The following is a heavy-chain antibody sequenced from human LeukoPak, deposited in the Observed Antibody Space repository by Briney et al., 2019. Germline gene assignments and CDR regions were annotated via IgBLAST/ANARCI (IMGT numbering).Heavy chain of an antibody. CDR3: ARENYYDSSGYYDY. CDR2: ISAYNGNT. V-gene: IGHV1-18*04. CDR1: GYSFTSYW. Sequence: GESLKISCKGSGYSFTSYWIGWVRQAPGQGLEWMGWISAYNGNTNYAQKLQGRVTMTTDTSTSTAYMELRSLRSDDTAVYYCARENYYDSSGYYDYWGQGTLVTVSS. D-gene: IGHD3-22*01. J-gene: IGHJ4*02.